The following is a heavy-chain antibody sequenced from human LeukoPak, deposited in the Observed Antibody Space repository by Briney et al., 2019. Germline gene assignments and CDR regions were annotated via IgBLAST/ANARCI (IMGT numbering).Heavy chain of an antibody. D-gene: IGHD6-13*01. V-gene: IGHV3-30-3*01. CDR3: ARGTYSSSLDY. Sequence: GRSLRLSCAASGFTFSSYAMHWFRQAPGKGLEWVAVISYDGSNKYYADSVKGRFTISRDNSKNTLYLQMNSLRAEDTAVYYCARGTYSSSLDYWGQGTLVTVSS. J-gene: IGHJ4*02. CDR2: ISYDGSNK. CDR1: GFTFSSYA.